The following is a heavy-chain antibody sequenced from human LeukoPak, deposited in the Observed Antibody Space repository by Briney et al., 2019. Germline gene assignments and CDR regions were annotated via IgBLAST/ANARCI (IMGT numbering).Heavy chain of an antibody. Sequence: SETLSLTCTVSGGSISSYYWSWIRQPAGKGLEWIGRIYTSGSTNYNPSLKSRVTMSVDTSKNQFSLKLSSVTAADTAVYYCARAKFYDSSGYYYPHSWFDPWGQGTLVTVSS. CDR1: GGSISSYY. CDR2: IYTSGST. D-gene: IGHD3-22*01. CDR3: ARAKFYDSSGYYYPHSWFDP. V-gene: IGHV4-4*07. J-gene: IGHJ5*02.